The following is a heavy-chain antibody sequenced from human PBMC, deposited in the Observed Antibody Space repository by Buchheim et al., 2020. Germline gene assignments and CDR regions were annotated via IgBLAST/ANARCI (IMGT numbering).Heavy chain of an antibody. CDR1: GFTFSSYG. V-gene: IGHV3-30*18. CDR2: ISYDGSNK. Sequence: QVQLVESGGGVVQPGRSLRLSCAASGFTFSSYGMHWVRQAPGKGLEWVAVISYDGSNKYYADSVKGRFTISRHNSKNTLYLQMNSLRAEDTAVYYCAKDRSGSYYRDYYYYGMDVWGQGTT. CDR3: AKDRSGSYYRDYYYYGMDV. D-gene: IGHD3-10*01. J-gene: IGHJ6*02.